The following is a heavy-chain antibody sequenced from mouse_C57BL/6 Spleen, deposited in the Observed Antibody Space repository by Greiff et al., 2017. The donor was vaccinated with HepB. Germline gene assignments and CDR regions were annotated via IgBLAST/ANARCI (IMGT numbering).Heavy chain of an antibody. D-gene: IGHD2-1*01. CDR2: INPNNGGT. CDR1: GYTFTDYY. CDR3: ARMIYYGPFDY. Sequence: VQLQQSGPELVKPGASVKISCKASGYTFTDYYMNWVKQSHGKSLEWIGDINPNNGGTSYNQKFKGKATLTVDKSSSTAYMELRSLTSEDSAVYYCARMIYYGPFDYWGQGTTLTVSS. J-gene: IGHJ2*01. V-gene: IGHV1-26*01.